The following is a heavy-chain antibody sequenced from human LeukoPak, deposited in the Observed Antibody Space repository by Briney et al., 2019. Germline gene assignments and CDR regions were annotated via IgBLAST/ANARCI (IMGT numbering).Heavy chain of an antibody. CDR3: ARDEAATRGFVSVY. CDR1: GFTFSNFA. V-gene: IGHV3-23*01. Sequence: GGSLRLSCAASGFTFSNFAIRWVRQVPGKGLEWVSSIDGSGDKTHYPDSVRGRFTVSRDNSKNTLYLQMNSLRAEDTAVYYCARDEAATRGFVSVYWGQGTLVTVSS. J-gene: IGHJ4*02. CDR2: IDGSGDKT. D-gene: IGHD2-15*01.